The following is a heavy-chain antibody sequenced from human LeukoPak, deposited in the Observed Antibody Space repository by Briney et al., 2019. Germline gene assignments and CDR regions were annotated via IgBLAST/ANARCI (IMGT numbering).Heavy chain of an antibody. CDR1: GFTVSSNY. J-gene: IGHJ4*02. CDR2: IYSGGTT. CDR3: ARGHWFAHLDY. Sequence: GGSLRLSCAASGFTVSSNYMNWVRQAPGKGLEWVSIIYSGGTTYYADSVKGRFTIPGDNSKNTLFLQMNSLRAEDTAVYYCARGHWFAHLDYWGQGTLVTVSS. D-gene: IGHD3-9*01. V-gene: IGHV3-53*01.